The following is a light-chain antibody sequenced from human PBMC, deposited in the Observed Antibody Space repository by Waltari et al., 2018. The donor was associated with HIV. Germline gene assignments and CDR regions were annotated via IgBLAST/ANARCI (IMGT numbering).Light chain of an antibody. CDR2: SIN. Sequence: QSVLTQPPSASGTPGQRVTISCSGSSPNIGSNTVNWYQQLPGTAPKLLIYSINQRPSGVPDRFSGSKSGTSASLAISGLQSEDEADYYCAAWDDSLNGWVFGGGTKLTVL. V-gene: IGLV1-44*01. CDR1: SPNIGSNT. CDR3: AAWDDSLNGWV. J-gene: IGLJ3*02.